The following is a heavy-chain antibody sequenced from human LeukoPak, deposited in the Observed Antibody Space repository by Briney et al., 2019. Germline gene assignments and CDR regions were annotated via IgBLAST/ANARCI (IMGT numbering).Heavy chain of an antibody. V-gene: IGHV7-4-1*02. Sequence: ASVKVSCKASGYTFTSYAMNWVRQAPGQGLEWMGWINTNTGNPTYAQGFTGRFVFSLGTSVSPAYLQISSLKAEDTAVYYCARDLRVVTHQDYWGQGTLVTVSS. D-gene: IGHD3-3*01. CDR1: GYTFTSYA. CDR2: INTNTGNP. CDR3: ARDLRVVTHQDY. J-gene: IGHJ4*02.